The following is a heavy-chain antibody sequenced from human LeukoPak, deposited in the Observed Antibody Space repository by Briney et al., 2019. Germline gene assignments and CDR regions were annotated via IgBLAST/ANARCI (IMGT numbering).Heavy chain of an antibody. D-gene: IGHD3-10*01. CDR1: GFTFSSYA. Sequence: GGSLRLSCAASGFTFSSYAMSWVRQAPGKGLEWVSAISGSGGSTYYADSVKGRFTISRDNSKNTLYLQMNTLRAEDTAVYYCAKLWFGELSGYFDYWGQGTLVTVSS. V-gene: IGHV3-23*01. J-gene: IGHJ4*02. CDR3: AKLWFGELSGYFDY. CDR2: ISGSGGST.